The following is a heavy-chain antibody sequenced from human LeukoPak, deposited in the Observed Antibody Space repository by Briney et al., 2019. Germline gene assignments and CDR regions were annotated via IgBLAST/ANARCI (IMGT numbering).Heavy chain of an antibody. D-gene: IGHD2-2*01. V-gene: IGHV3-33*01. J-gene: IGHJ4*02. CDR2: IWYDGSNK. CDR1: GFTFSTYG. CDR3: ARSRYCSSTSCYGFLDY. Sequence: PGGSLRLSCAASGFTFSTYGMHWVRQAPGKGLQWVAVIWYDGSNKQYADSVKGRFTISRDNSKNTLYLQMNSLRAEDTAVYYCARSRYCSSTSCYGFLDYWGQRTLVTVSS.